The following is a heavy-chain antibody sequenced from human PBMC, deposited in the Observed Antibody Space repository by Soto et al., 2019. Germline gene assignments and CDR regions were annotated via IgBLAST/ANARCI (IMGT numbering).Heavy chain of an antibody. J-gene: IGHJ3*02. D-gene: IGHD2-15*01. Sequence: LSLTCAVSASSISSAYFWGWIRQPPGKGLEWIATIFHTGGTYYNPSLKSRVTISVDTSNNQFSLRLNSVTAADTALYFCARTWLAGGTPADAFDIWGQGTMVTVS. V-gene: IGHV4-38-2*01. CDR1: ASSISSAYF. CDR3: ARTWLAGGTPADAFDI. CDR2: IFHTGGT.